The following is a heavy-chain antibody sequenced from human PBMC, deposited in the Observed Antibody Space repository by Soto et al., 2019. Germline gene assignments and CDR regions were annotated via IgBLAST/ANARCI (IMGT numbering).Heavy chain of an antibody. CDR3: ARKKLRLLEWTHGPFDS. Sequence: QEQLRETGPGLVKSSGTLSLTCSVSSGSLGTSNWWSWVRQSPGKGLQWIGDIYESGRTKYNPSLQSRLTIAVDESKTQFSLKLTSVTAADTAVYYCARKKLRLLEWTHGPFDSWGQGNLVIVSS. CDR2: IYESGRT. CDR1: SGSLGTSNW. V-gene: IGHV4-4*02. D-gene: IGHD3-3*01. J-gene: IGHJ4*02.